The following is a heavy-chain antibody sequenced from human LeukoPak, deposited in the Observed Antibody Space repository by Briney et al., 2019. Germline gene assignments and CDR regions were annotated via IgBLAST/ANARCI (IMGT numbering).Heavy chain of an antibody. V-gene: IGHV3-23*01. J-gene: IGHJ4*02. Sequence: PGGSLRLSCAASGFIVSDNYMSWVRQAPGKGLEWVSAISGSGGSTFYADSVKGRVTISRDNSKNTLYLQMNSLRAEDTAVYYCAKDRGLWFGDKKGFDYWGQGTLVTVSS. D-gene: IGHD3-10*01. CDR2: ISGSGGST. CDR1: GFIVSDNY. CDR3: AKDRGLWFGDKKGFDY.